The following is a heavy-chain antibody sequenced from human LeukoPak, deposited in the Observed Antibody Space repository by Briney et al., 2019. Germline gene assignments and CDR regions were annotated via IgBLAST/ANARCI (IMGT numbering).Heavy chain of an antibody. CDR3: VREIKRRSAAGTREYYYYGMDV. V-gene: IGHV4-30-2*01. CDR1: GGSISSGGYS. Sequence: PSQTLSLTCAVSGGSISSGGYSWSWIRQPPGKGLEWIGYIYHSGSTYYNPSLKSRVTISVDRSKNQFSLKLSSVTAADTAVYYCVREIKRRSAAGTREYYYYGMDVWGQGTTVTVSS. D-gene: IGHD6-13*01. J-gene: IGHJ6*02. CDR2: IYHSGST.